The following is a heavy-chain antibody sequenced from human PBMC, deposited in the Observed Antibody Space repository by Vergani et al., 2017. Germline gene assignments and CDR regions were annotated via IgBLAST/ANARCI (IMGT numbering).Heavy chain of an antibody. J-gene: IGHJ3*02. CDR1: GYTFTGYY. CDR2: INPNSGGT. Sequence: QVQLVQSGAEVKKPGASVKVSCKASGYTFTGYYMHWVRQAPGQGLEWVGWINPNSGGTNYAQKFQGRVTMTRDTYISTAYMELSRLRSDDTAVYYCARVPTSTMFGVGFDAFDIWGQGTMVTVSS. V-gene: IGHV1-2*02. CDR3: ARVPTSTMFGVGFDAFDI. D-gene: IGHD3-3*01.